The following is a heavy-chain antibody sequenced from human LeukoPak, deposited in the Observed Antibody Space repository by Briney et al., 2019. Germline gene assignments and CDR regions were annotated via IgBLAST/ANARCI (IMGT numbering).Heavy chain of an antibody. CDR3: ARGGAVVTAIHTNHFDY. J-gene: IGHJ4*02. CDR2: INPSGGST. Sequence: ASVKVSCKASGYTFTSYYMHWVRQAPGQGLEWMGIINPSGGSTSYAQKFQGRVTMTRDMSTSTVYMELSSLRSEDTAVYYCARGGAVVTAIHTNHFDYWGQGTLVTVSS. D-gene: IGHD2-21*02. V-gene: IGHV1-46*01. CDR1: GYTFTSYY.